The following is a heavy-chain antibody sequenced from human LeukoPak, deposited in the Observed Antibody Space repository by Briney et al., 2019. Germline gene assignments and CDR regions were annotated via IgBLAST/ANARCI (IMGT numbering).Heavy chain of an antibody. Sequence: PSETLSLTCTVSGVSVSSFYWTWIRQPAGKGLEWIGRLYATGNTNFNPSLKSRVTMSIDTSKNQFSLKLSSVTAADTAVYYCARDDYDDSTRGLDYWGQGTLVTVSS. CDR3: ARDDYDDSTRGLDY. CDR2: LYATGNT. V-gene: IGHV4-4*07. J-gene: IGHJ4*02. D-gene: IGHD4-17*01. CDR1: GVSVSSFY.